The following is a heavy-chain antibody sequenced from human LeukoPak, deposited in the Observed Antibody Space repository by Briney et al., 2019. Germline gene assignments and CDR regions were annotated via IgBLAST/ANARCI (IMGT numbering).Heavy chain of an antibody. CDR1: GFTFSSYA. V-gene: IGHV3-30*02. CDR3: AKDGSWSCTD. CDR2: IAHQGSNK. J-gene: IGHJ4*02. Sequence: TGGSLRLSCAASGFTFSSYAIHWVRQGPGKGLECVAYIAHQGSNKYYADSVKGRFTISRDNSKRTLYLQMNSLRGDDTAVYYCAKDGSWSCTDWGQGTPVTVSS. D-gene: IGHD2-8*02.